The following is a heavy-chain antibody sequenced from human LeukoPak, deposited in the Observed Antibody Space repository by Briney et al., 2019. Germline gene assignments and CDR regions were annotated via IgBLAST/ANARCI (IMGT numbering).Heavy chain of an antibody. J-gene: IGHJ4*02. CDR3: ARVMITFGGVIVSYYFDY. CDR1: GGSISSYY. Sequence: SETLSLTCTVSGGSISSYYWSWIRQPPGKGLEWIGYIYYSGGTNYNPSLKSRVTISVDTSKNQFSLKLSSVTAADTAVYYCARVMITFGGVIVSYYFDYWGQGTLVTVSS. D-gene: IGHD3-16*02. V-gene: IGHV4-59*01. CDR2: IYYSGGT.